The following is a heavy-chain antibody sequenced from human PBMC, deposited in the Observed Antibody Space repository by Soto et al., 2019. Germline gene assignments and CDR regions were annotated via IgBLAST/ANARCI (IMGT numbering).Heavy chain of an antibody. D-gene: IGHD3-10*01. CDR3: ARLDMPIRGC. CDR1: GGTFSSYT. CDR2: IIPLLGIE. V-gene: IGHV1-69*02. J-gene: IGHJ4*02. Sequence: QVQLVQSGAEVTKPGSSVKVSCKASGGTFSSYTIRWVRQAPGQGLERMGRIIPLLGIENYAQKLHGSVKSTADKSTRTAYMEMSSLTSEDTAVSYGARLDMPIRGCWGQGTMVTVSS.